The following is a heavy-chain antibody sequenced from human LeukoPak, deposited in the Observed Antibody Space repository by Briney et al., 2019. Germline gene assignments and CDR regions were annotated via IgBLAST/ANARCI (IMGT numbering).Heavy chain of an antibody. CDR2: ISSSGSTI. CDR3: AELGITMIGGV. CDR1: GFTFYTYG. J-gene: IGHJ6*04. Sequence: GGSLRLSCAASGFTFYTYGMHWVRQAPGKGLEWVSYISSSGSTIYYADSVKGRFTISRDNAKNSLYLQMNSLRAEDTAVYYCAELGITMIGGVWGKGTTVTISS. V-gene: IGHV3-48*04. D-gene: IGHD3-10*02.